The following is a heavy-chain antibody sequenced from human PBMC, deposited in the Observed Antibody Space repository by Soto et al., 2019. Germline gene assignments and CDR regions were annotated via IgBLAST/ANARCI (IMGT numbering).Heavy chain of an antibody. Sequence: GASVKVSCKASGYIFTTYALHWVRQAPGQRLEWMGWINAGKGNTKYSQKFQDRVTITRDTSASVAYMELSSLASEDTAVYYCARGPFGKRLDYWGQGTLVTVSS. CDR3: ARGPFGKRLDY. CDR1: GYIFTTYA. CDR2: INAGKGNT. D-gene: IGHD3-10*01. V-gene: IGHV1-3*01. J-gene: IGHJ4*02.